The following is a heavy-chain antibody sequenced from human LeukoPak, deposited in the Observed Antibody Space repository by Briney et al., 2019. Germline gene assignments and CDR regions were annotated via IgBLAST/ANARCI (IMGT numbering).Heavy chain of an antibody. D-gene: IGHD2-2*01. Sequence: GASVKVSCKASGYTFTGYYMHWVRQAPGQGLEWMGWINPNSGGTNYAQKFQGRVTMTRDTSISTAYMELSRLRSDDTAVYYCARAGGCSSSSCHYDFDYWGQGTLVTVSS. J-gene: IGHJ4*02. CDR1: GYTFTGYY. CDR2: INPNSGGT. CDR3: ARAGGCSSSSCHYDFDY. V-gene: IGHV1-2*02.